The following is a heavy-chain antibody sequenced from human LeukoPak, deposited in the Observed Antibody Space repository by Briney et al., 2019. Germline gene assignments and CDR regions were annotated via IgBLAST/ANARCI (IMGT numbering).Heavy chain of an antibody. Sequence: GGSLRLSCAASGFTFDDYAMHWVRQSPGKGVEGVSLFRWHGDSTYYADSVKGRFTLSRDDSKNSLYLQMNSLRPEDTAFYYCAKDTTSSGWDGGFDYWGQGTLVTVSS. CDR3: AKDTTSSGWDGGFDY. J-gene: IGHJ4*02. D-gene: IGHD6-19*01. CDR2: FRWHGDST. CDR1: GFTFDDYA. V-gene: IGHV3-43D*04.